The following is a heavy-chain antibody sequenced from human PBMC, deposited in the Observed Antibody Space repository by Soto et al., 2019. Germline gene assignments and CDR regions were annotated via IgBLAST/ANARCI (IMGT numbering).Heavy chain of an antibody. CDR2: IYHTGTT. D-gene: IGHD3-22*01. V-gene: IGHV4-30-4*07. CDR3: TTEAYDNSGSLAFDI. J-gene: IGHJ3*02. CDR1: GGSISSGGYS. Sequence: SETLSLTCAVSGGSISSGGYSWSWNRQPPGKGLEWIGYIYHTGTTSYNPSLKSRVTLSVDTSQSQFSLKLNSVTAADTAVYYCTTEAYDNSGSLAFDIWGPGTLVTVSS.